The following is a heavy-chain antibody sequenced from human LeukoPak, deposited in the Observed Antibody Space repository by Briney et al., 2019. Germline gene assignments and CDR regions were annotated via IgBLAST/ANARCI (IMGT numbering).Heavy chain of an antibody. D-gene: IGHD2-2*02. CDR2: IKSKADDGTT. Sequence: GGSLTLSCVASGFTFSNAWMSWVRQAPWKGLEWVGRIKSKADDGTTDYAAPVKGRFTISKDDSKNTLYLQMNSLKTEDTAIYYCTTLASFHTLHWGQGTMVTVS. CDR1: GFTFSNAW. CDR3: TTLASFHTLH. J-gene: IGHJ3*01. V-gene: IGHV3-15*01.